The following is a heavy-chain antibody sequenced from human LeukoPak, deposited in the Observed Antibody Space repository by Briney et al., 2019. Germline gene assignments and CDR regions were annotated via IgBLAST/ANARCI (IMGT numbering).Heavy chain of an antibody. D-gene: IGHD3-3*01. CDR3: ARGRDTIFGVVVPPFDY. CDR1: GFTFSSYT. V-gene: IGHV3-21*01. Sequence: GGSLRLSCAASGFTFSSYTMSWVRQAPGKGLEWVSCISSSSTYIYYADSVKGRFTISRDNAKNSLYLQMNSLRADDTAVYYCARGRDTIFGVVVPPFDYWGQGTLVTVSS. CDR2: ISSSSTYI. J-gene: IGHJ4*02.